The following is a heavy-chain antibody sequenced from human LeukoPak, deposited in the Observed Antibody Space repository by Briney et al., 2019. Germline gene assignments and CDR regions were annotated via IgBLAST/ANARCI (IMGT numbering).Heavy chain of an antibody. CDR1: GGTFSSYA. J-gene: IGHJ4*02. CDR2: IIPIFGTA. CDR3: ARYCGGDCYPNFDY. V-gene: IGHV1-69*06. D-gene: IGHD2-21*02. Sequence: PVKVSCKASGGTFSSYAISWVRQAPGQGLEWMGGIIPIFGTANYAQKFQGRVTITADKSTSTAYMELRSLRSDDTAVYYCARYCGGDCYPNFDYWGQGTLVTVSS.